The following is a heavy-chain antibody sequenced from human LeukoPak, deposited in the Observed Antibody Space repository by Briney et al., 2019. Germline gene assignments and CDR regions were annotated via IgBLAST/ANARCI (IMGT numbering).Heavy chain of an antibody. Sequence: SETLSLTCTVSDDSISDYYRGWIRQPPGKGLEWIGYFHNSGTSTYNPSLKSRVTISADTSKNQFSLKLNSLTTADTAVYYCTRGAGWLIDHWGQGTLVTVSS. CDR1: DDSISDYY. V-gene: IGHV4-59*01. CDR3: TRGAGWLIDH. J-gene: IGHJ5*02. D-gene: IGHD5-12*01. CDR2: FHNSGTS.